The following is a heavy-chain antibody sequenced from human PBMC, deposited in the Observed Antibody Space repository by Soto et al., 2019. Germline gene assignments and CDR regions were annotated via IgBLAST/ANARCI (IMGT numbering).Heavy chain of an antibody. D-gene: IGHD3-10*01. CDR3: ARDDEGGSDCDLGY. J-gene: IGHJ4*02. CDR2: ISDDGNNK. Sequence: QVQLVESGGGVVQPGRSLRLSCAASGFTFSRYTMHWVRQAPGKGLEWMAFISDDGNNKYYADSVKGQFTISRDNSENTLYLQMNRLRTEDTAVYYCARDDEGGSDCDLGYWGQGTLVTVSS. V-gene: IGHV3-30-3*01. CDR1: GFTFSRYT.